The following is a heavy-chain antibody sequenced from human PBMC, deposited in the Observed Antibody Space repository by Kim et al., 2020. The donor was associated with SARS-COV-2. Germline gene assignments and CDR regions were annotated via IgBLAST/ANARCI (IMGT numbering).Heavy chain of an antibody. Sequence: PVKGRFTISRDDSKNTLYLQMNSLKTEDTAVYYCTIESTVTLYYYYGMDVWGQGTTVTVSS. D-gene: IGHD4-17*01. V-gene: IGHV3-15*01. J-gene: IGHJ6*02. CDR3: TIESTVTLYYYYGMDV.